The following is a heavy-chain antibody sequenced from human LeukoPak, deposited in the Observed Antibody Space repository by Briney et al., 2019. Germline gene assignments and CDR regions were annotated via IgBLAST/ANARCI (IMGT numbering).Heavy chain of an antibody. CDR1: GLTFVSYG. CDR3: AKNAHFLYSCKRDYYFDQ. Sequence: GGSLRLSCAASGLTFVSYGMQWVRQAPGKGLEWLTFIRYDGSDKDYADSVKGRFTISRDNSKNTFYLQMNSLRREDTAVYYCAKNAHFLYSCKRDYYFDQWGQGTLVTVSS. J-gene: IGHJ4*02. V-gene: IGHV3-30*02. CDR2: IRYDGSDK. D-gene: IGHD4-11*01.